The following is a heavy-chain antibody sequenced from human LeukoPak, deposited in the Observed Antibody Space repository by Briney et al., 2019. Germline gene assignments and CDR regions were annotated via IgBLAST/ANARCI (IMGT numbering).Heavy chain of an antibody. CDR2: ISSSSSYI. J-gene: IGHJ4*02. Sequence: PGGXLRLSCEASGFTFSSYSMNWVRQAQGKGLEWVSYISSSSSYIYYADSVKGRFTISRDNAKNSLYLQMNSLRAEDTAVYYCARDAHGSSGLGWGQGTLVTVSS. CDR1: GFTFSSYS. V-gene: IGHV3-21*01. D-gene: IGHD3-22*01. CDR3: ARDAHGSSGLG.